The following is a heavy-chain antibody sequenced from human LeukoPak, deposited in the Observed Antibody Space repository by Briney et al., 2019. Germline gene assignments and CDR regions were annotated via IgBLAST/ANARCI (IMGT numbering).Heavy chain of an antibody. CDR3: ARDDRSRGDYYDSSGYCPFDY. CDR2: INPKSGGI. D-gene: IGHD3-22*01. J-gene: IGHJ4*02. Sequence: ASVKVSCKASGYTFTGYYIHWVRQAPGQGLEWMGRINPKSGGINYAQKFQGRVTMTRDTSISTVYMELSRLRSDDTAVYYCARDDRSRGDYYDSSGYCPFDYWGQGTLVTVSS. V-gene: IGHV1-2*06. CDR1: GYTFTGYY.